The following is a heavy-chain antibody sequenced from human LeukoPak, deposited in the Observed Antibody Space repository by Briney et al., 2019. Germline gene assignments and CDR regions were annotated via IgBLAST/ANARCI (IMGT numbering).Heavy chain of an antibody. Sequence: SETLSLTCAVYGGSFSGYYWSWIRQPPGKGLEWIGTIFYNGATQFNPSLKSRDTLSVDTSRNQFSLRLTSVTAADTAVYYCAREERYTTSSGGHWGQGTLVTVSS. D-gene: IGHD1-26*01. CDR3: AREERYTTSSGGH. J-gene: IGHJ1*01. CDR2: IFYNGAT. CDR1: GGSFSGYY. V-gene: IGHV4-34*12.